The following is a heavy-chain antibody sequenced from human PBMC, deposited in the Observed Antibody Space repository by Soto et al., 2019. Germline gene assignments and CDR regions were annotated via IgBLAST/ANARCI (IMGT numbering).Heavy chain of an antibody. CDR2: LYNTGST. V-gene: IGHV4-59*01. D-gene: IGHD2-21*02. J-gene: IGHJ6*02. CDR1: GGSISRYY. Sequence: QVRLQESGPGLVKPSETLSLTCTVSGGSISRYYWSWIRQPPGKGLEWIGYLYNTGSTIYNPSLKSRVTISVDTSKNQFSLKLNSLTAPDTAVYYCARDLWGYCGTDCYPLDVWGQGTTVTVSS. CDR3: ARDLWGYCGTDCYPLDV.